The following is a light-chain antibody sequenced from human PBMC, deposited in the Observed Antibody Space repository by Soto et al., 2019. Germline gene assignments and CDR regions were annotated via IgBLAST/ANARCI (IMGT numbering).Light chain of an antibody. Sequence: ERVMTQSPATLSVSPGKRATLSCRASQSISSNLAWYQQKPGQAPRLLIYGASTRATGIPARFSGSGSGTEFTLTISSLQSEDFAVYYCQQYNNWPFTVGPGTKVDIK. J-gene: IGKJ3*01. V-gene: IGKV3-15*01. CDR1: QSISSN. CDR3: QQYNNWPFT. CDR2: GAS.